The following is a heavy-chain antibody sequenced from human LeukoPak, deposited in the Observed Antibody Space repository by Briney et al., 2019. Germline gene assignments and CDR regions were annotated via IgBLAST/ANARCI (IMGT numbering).Heavy chain of an antibody. Sequence: VSGPTLVNPTQTLTLTCTFSGFSLSTSGMCVSWIRQPPGKGLEWIGEINHSGSTNYNPSLKSRVTISVDTSKNQFSLKLSSVTAADTAVYYCARGALEQLFDYWGQGTLVTVSS. V-gene: IGHV4-39*07. CDR3: ARGALEQLFDY. J-gene: IGHJ4*02. CDR1: GFSLSTSGM. D-gene: IGHD6-13*01. CDR2: INHSGST.